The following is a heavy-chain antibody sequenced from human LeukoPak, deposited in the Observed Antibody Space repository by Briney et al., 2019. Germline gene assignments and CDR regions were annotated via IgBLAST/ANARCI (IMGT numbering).Heavy chain of an antibody. V-gene: IGHV1-18*01. CDR2: ISAYNGNT. J-gene: IGHJ4*02. CDR3: ARDMYSSSWYLGERPFDY. D-gene: IGHD6-13*01. CDR1: GYTFTSYG. Sequence: GASVKVSCKASGYTFTSYGISWVRQAPGQGLEWMGWISAYNGNTNYAQKLQGRVTMTTDTSTSTAYMELRSLRSDDTAVYYCARDMYSSSWYLGERPFDYWGQGTLVTVSS.